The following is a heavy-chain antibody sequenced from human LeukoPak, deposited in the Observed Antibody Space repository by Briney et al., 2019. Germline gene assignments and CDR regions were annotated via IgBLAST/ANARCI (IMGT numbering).Heavy chain of an antibody. J-gene: IGHJ3*02. V-gene: IGHV4-39*01. CDR2: IYYSGST. D-gene: IGHD2-8*01. CDR1: GGSISSYY. CDR3: ARHLYCTNGVCYAFDI. Sequence: SETLSLTCTVSGGSISSYYWSWIRQPPGKGLEWIGSIYYSGSTYYNPSLKSRVTISVDTSKNQFSLKLSSVTAADTAVYYCARHLYCTNGVCYAFDIWGQGTMVTVSS.